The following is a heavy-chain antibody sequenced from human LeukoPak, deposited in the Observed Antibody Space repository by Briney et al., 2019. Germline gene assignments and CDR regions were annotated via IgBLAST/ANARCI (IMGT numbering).Heavy chain of an antibody. D-gene: IGHD4-17*01. Sequence: ASVKVSCKASGYTFTGYYMHWVRQAPGQGLEWMGWINPNSGGTNYAQKFQGRVTMTRDTSISTAYMELSRLRFDDTAVYYCASGDYGDPPLNYWGQRTLVTVSS. CDR1: GYTFTGYY. CDR2: INPNSGGT. V-gene: IGHV1-2*02. CDR3: ASGDYGDPPLNY. J-gene: IGHJ4*02.